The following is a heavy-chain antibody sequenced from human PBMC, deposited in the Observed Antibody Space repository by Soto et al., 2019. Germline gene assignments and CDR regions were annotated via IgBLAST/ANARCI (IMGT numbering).Heavy chain of an antibody. Sequence: GASVKVSCKASGYTFTSYGISWVRQAPGQGLEWMGWISAYNGNTNYAQKLQGRVTMNTDTSTCTAYTELRRQRVDNTAVSYCTIGEGRGGSDYYYRGMDVWGRGTTGTVSS. CDR2: ISAYNGNT. CDR1: GYTFTSYG. J-gene: IGHJ6*02. CDR3: TIGEGRGGSDYYYRGMDV. V-gene: IGHV1-18*01. D-gene: IGHD2-15*01.